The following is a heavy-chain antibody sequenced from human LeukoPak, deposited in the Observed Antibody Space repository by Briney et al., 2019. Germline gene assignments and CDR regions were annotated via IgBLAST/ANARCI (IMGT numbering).Heavy chain of an antibody. CDR2: IYYSGST. CDR3: ATSYYYDSSGYYYGFDY. CDR1: GGSVSSGSYY. V-gene: IGHV4-61*01. J-gene: IGHJ4*02. Sequence: SETLSLTCTASGGSVSSGSYYWSWIRQPPGKGLEWIGYIYYSGSTNYNPSLKSRVTISVDTSKNQFSLRLSSVTAADTAVYYCATSYYYDSSGYYYGFDYWGQGTLVTVSS. D-gene: IGHD3-22*01.